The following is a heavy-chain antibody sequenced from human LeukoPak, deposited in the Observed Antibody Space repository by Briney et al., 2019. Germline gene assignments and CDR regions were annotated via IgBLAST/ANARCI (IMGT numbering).Heavy chain of an antibody. J-gene: IGHJ4*02. V-gene: IGHV3-30*04. Sequence: GGSLRLSCAASGFSFRSYAMHWVRQAPGKGLEWVAVIANDGRDKKYADSVRGRFTISRDNSKNTVYLQMDSLRVEDMAVYYCAKDSKITSADYYFDYWGLGTLVTVSS. D-gene: IGHD6-13*01. CDR1: GFSFRSYA. CDR2: IANDGRDK. CDR3: AKDSKITSADYYFDY.